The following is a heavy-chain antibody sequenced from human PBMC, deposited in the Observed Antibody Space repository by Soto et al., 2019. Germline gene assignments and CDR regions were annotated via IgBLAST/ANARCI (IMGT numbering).Heavy chain of an antibody. CDR3: AREEKYSSSGHYYYGMDV. J-gene: IGHJ6*02. D-gene: IGHD6-6*01. CDR2: ISAYNGNT. V-gene: IGHV1-18*04. CDR1: GYTFTSYG. Sequence: GASVKVSCKASGYTFTSYGISWVRQAPGQGPEWMGWISAYNGNTNYAQKLQGRVTMTTDTSTSTAYMELRSLRSDDTAVYYCAREEKYSSSGHYYYGMDVWGQGTTVTVSS.